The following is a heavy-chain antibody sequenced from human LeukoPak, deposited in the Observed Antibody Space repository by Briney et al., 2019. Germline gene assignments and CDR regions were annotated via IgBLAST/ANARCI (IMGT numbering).Heavy chain of an antibody. J-gene: IGHJ4*02. CDR3: ARRVFSGWGYYFDY. Sequence: ASVKVSCKASGYSFTIYGINWVRQAPGQGLEWVGWINPKSGGTNYAQKFQGRVTMTSDTSITTVYMELSRLRSGDTAVYYCARRVFSGWGYYFDYWGQGTLVTVSS. D-gene: IGHD6-19*01. CDR1: GYSFTIYG. CDR2: INPKSGGT. V-gene: IGHV1-2*02.